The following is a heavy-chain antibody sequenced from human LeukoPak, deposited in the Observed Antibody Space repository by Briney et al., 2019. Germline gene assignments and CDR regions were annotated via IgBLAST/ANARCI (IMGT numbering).Heavy chain of an antibody. CDR3: AKANDYGDYGGFDS. Sequence: GGSLRLSCAASGLTFSNYGMHWVRQAPGKGLEWVAFIRYDGRNKYYADSVKGRFTISRDNSKNTLYLQMNSLNSLRAEDTAVYYCAKANDYGDYGGFDSWGQGTLATVSS. J-gene: IGHJ4*02. CDR2: IRYDGRNK. CDR1: GLTFSNYG. D-gene: IGHD4-17*01. V-gene: IGHV3-30*02.